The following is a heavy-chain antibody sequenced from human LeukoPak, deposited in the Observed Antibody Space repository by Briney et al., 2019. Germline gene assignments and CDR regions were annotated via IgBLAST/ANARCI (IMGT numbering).Heavy chain of an antibody. CDR1: GFTFSDYY. CDR3: AKDRGGRQQLVLSRPLLLRYFDY. J-gene: IGHJ4*02. CDR2: ISSSGSTT. V-gene: IGHV3-11*01. Sequence: PGGSLRLSCAASGFTFSDYYMSWIRQAPGKGLEWVSYISSSGSTTYYADSVKGRFTISRDNSKNTLYLQMNSLRAEDTAVYYCAKDRGGRQQLVLSRPLLLRYFDYWGQGTLVTVSS. D-gene: IGHD6-13*01.